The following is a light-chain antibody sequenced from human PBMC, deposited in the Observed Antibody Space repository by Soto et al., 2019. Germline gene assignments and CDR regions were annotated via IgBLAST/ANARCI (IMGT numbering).Light chain of an antibody. CDR2: GTS. V-gene: IGKV3-15*01. Sequence: EIVLTQSPATLSVSPGESAPLSCRASQSVSSNLAWYQQKPGQSPRLLIYGTSTRATGIPARFSGSGSGTEFTLTISSLQSEDFAVYYCHQYNFWPTFGQGSKVDNK. CDR3: HQYNFWPT. J-gene: IGKJ1*01. CDR1: QSVSSN.